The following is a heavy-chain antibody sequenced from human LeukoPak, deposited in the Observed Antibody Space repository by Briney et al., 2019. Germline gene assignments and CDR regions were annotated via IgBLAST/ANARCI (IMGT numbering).Heavy chain of an antibody. CDR3: ARGTRYCTNTSCYKTAMDV. Sequence: SVKVSCKASGGTFSSYAISWVRQAPGQGLEWMGGIIPIFGTANYAQKFQGRVTITADESTSTAYMELSSLRSEDTAVYFCARGTRYCTNTSCYKTAMDVWGQGTTVTVSS. CDR1: GGTFSSYA. D-gene: IGHD2-2*02. CDR2: IIPIFGTA. J-gene: IGHJ6*02. V-gene: IGHV1-69*13.